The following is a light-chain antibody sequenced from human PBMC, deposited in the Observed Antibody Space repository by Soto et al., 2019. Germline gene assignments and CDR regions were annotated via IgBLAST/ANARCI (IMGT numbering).Light chain of an antibody. V-gene: IGLV1-51*01. CDR2: DDN. J-gene: IGLJ2*01. CDR3: QVWGGSRDHLI. CDR1: SSNIGGNS. Sequence: QSVMTQPPSVSAAPGQKVTISCSGSSSNIGGNSVSWYQQLPGTAPKLLIYDDNKRPSGIPERFSGSNSGNTATLTISRVEAGDEADYYCQVWGGSRDHLIFGGGTKVTVL.